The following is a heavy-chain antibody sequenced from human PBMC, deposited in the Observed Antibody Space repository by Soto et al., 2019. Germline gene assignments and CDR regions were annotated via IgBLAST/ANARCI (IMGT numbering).Heavy chain of an antibody. J-gene: IGHJ5*02. Sequence: SVKFSCKASGFTFSSSAVQWVLQALGQRLEWIGWIVLGNGNTNYAQKFQERVTITRDMSTSTAYMELRSLTFEDTAVYYCATRIGNIGWYWLDTWGQGTLVTVSS. D-gene: IGHD6-19*01. V-gene: IGHV1-58*01. CDR2: IVLGNGNT. CDR3: ATRIGNIGWYWLDT. CDR1: GFTFSSSA.